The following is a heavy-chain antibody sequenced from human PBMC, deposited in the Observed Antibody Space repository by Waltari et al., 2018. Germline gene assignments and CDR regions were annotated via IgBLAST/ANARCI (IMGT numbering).Heavy chain of an antibody. CDR1: GGTFSSYA. D-gene: IGHD3-22*01. J-gene: IGHJ4*02. Sequence: QVQLVQSGAEVKKPGSSVKVSCKASGGTFSSYAISWVRQAPGQGLEWMGGIIPIFGTANYAQKFQGRVTITTDESTSTAYMELSSLRSEDTAVYYCASCPRGSYDSSGYYLDYWGQGTLVTVSS. CDR2: IIPIFGTA. V-gene: IGHV1-69*05. CDR3: ASCPRGSYDSSGYYLDY.